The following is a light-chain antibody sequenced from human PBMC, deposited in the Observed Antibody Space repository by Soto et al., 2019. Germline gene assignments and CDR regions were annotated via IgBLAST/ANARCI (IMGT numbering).Light chain of an antibody. V-gene: IGLV2-14*03. CDR1: SSDVGGYNF. J-gene: IGLJ1*01. CDR3: NSYTSSSTSYV. CDR2: DVS. Sequence: QSVLAQPASGSGSPGQSITISCTGTSSDVGGYNFVSWYQQHPGKAPKLLIYDVSDRPSGVSNRFSGSKSGNTASLTISGLQAEDEAYYYCNSYTSSSTSYVFGSGTKVTGL.